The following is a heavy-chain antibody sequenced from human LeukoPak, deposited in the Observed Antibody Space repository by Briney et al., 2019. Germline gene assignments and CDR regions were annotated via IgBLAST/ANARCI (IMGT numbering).Heavy chain of an antibody. J-gene: IGHJ4*02. CDR1: GGSISSSNW. CDR3: ARRGMTTVDFDY. CDR2: IYHSGST. V-gene: IGHV4-4*02. D-gene: IGHD4-11*01. Sequence: SETLSLTCAVSGGSISSSNWWSWVRQPPGMGLEWIGEIYHSGSTNYNPSLKSRVTISVDKSENQFSLKLSSVTAADTAVYYCARRGMTTVDFDYRGQGTLVTVSS.